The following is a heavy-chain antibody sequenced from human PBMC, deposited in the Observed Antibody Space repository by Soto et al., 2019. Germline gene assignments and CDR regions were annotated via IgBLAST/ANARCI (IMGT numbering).Heavy chain of an antibody. CDR1: GYSFTRYG. V-gene: IGHV1-18*01. CDR3: ARMGDVPYYYYDLDV. D-gene: IGHD3-16*01. Sequence: QVQLVQSGAEVKKPGASVKVSCKASGYSFTRYGISWVRQAPGQGLEWMGWISGYNANTNYPENLQGRVTMTTDTSTSTAYMVVRNLISDDTAVYYCARMGDVPYYYYDLDVWGQGTTVTVSS. J-gene: IGHJ6*02. CDR2: ISGYNANT.